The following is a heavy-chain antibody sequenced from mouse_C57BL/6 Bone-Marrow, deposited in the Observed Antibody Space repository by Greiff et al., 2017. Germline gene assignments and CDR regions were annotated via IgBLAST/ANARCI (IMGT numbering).Heavy chain of an antibody. J-gene: IGHJ3*01. Sequence: QVQLQQPGAELVMPGASVKLSCKASGYTFTSSWVHWVKQSPGHGLEWIGESDPSASYTNYNQKFKGKSILTVDKFSSTAYMQLSSLTSEDSAVYYCARTEDGCSPEFAYWGQGTLVTVSA. V-gene: IGHV1-69*01. CDR2: SDPSASYT. CDR3: ARTEDGCSPEFAY. D-gene: IGHD2-3*01. CDR1: GYTFTSSW.